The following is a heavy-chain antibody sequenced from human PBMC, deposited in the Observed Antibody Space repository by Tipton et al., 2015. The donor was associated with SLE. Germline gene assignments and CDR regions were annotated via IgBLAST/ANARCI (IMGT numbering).Heavy chain of an antibody. CDR2: IYTTGST. V-gene: IGHV4-61*09. CDR3: VRDAGSWEPYFDH. J-gene: IGHJ4*02. CDR1: GGSISSGGYY. Sequence: TLSLTCTVSGGSISSGGYYWSWIRQPAGKGLEWIGYIYTTGSTNYNPSLKSRVTISVDTSKNQFSLKLSPVTAADTAVYYCVRDAGSWEPYFDHWGQGTVVTVSS. D-gene: IGHD6-13*01.